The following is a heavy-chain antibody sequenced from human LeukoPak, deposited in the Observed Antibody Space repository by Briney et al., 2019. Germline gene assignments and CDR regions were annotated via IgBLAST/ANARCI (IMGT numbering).Heavy chain of an antibody. CDR3: ARHPRVEVADPGAPHI. D-gene: IGHD6-19*01. CDR1: GFAFSSDA. Sequence: GSLRLSCAASGFAFSSDAVSWIRQPPGKGLEWIGEINHSGSTNYNPSLKSRVTISVDTSKNQFSLKLSSVTAADTAVYYCARHPRVEVADPGAPHIWGQGTMVTVSS. CDR2: INHSGST. V-gene: IGHV4-34*01. J-gene: IGHJ3*02.